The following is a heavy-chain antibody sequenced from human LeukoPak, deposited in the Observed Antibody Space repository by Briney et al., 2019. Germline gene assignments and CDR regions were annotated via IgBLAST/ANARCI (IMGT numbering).Heavy chain of an antibody. CDR2: IYTSGST. V-gene: IGHV4-61*02. J-gene: IGHJ3*02. D-gene: IGHD3-22*01. Sequence: SETLSLTCTGYGGSISSGSYYWSWIRQPAGKGLEWIGRIYTSGSTNYNPSLKSRATISVDTSKNQFSLKLSSVTAGDTAVYYCARGFFRYDSSGYYFPGAFDIWGQGTLVTVSS. CDR1: GGSISSGSYY. CDR3: ARGFFRYDSSGYYFPGAFDI.